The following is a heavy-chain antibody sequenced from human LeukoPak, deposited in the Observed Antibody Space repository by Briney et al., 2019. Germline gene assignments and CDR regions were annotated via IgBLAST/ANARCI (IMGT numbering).Heavy chain of an antibody. Sequence: GGSLRLSCAASGFTFRSYWMHWVRQAPGKGVVWVSGINSDGSDTSYADDVKGRFTISRDNAKNTLYLQMNSLRAEDTAVYYCARVGIQRYFDYWGQGTLVTVYS. CDR1: GFTFRSYW. CDR2: INSDGSDT. D-gene: IGHD5-18*01. V-gene: IGHV3-74*01. J-gene: IGHJ4*02. CDR3: ARVGIQRYFDY.